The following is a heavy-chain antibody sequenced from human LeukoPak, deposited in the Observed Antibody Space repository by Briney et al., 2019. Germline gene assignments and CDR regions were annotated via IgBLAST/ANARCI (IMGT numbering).Heavy chain of an antibody. CDR2: INPSGGST. D-gene: IGHD3-22*01. CDR1: GYTFTSYY. CDR3: ARGAYYYDSSGYYPLHFDY. Sequence: ASVKVSCRASGYTFTSYYMHWVRQAPGQGLEWMGIINPSGGSTSYAQKFQGRVTMTRDTSTSTVYMELSGLRSEDTAVYYCARGAYYYDSSGYYPLHFDYWGQGTLVTVSS. J-gene: IGHJ4*02. V-gene: IGHV1-46*01.